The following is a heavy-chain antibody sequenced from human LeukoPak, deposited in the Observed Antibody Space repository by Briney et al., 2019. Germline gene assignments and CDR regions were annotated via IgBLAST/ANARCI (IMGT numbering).Heavy chain of an antibody. Sequence: GGSLRLSCAASGFTFNNYDMNWVRQAPGKALEWVSSITSSGTYIFYADSVKGRFTISRDNAKNSLYLQMNSLGPEDTAVYYCARDPYSGNYGNYYYYYMDVWGKGTTVTVSS. CDR1: GFTFNNYD. D-gene: IGHD1-26*01. CDR2: ITSSGTYI. V-gene: IGHV3-21*01. CDR3: ARDPYSGNYGNYYYYYMDV. J-gene: IGHJ6*03.